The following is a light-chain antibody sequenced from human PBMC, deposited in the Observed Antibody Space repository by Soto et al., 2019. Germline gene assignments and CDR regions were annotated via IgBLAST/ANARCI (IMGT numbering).Light chain of an antibody. V-gene: IGKV1-39*01. CDR1: QSISTY. CDR2: AAS. CDR3: QQAYSFPVT. J-gene: IGKJ5*01. Sequence: DIQMTQSPSSLSASVGDRVTITCRAGQSISTYLNWYQQRPGKAPKLLIYAASNLQSGVPSRFSGSGSGTDFTLTIGGLQPEDFATYYCQQAYSFPVTFGQGTRLEIK.